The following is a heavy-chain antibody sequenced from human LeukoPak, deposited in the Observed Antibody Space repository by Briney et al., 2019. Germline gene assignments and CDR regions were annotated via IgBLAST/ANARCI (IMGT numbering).Heavy chain of an antibody. J-gene: IGHJ4*02. CDR3: ARGNSWYYFDY. V-gene: IGHV4-59*01. CDR1: GGSISSYY. Sequence: SETLSLTCTVSGGSISSYYWNWIRQPPGKGLEWIGYISYSGSTNYNPSLKSRVTISVDTSKNQFSLKLSSVTAADTAVYYCARGNSWYYFDYWGQGTLVTVSS. D-gene: IGHD6-13*01. CDR2: ISYSGST.